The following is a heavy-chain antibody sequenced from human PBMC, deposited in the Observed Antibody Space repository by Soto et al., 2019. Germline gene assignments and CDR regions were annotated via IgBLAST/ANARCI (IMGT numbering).Heavy chain of an antibody. J-gene: IGHJ6*03. CDR3: AKAWGNFDMYFYYYIDV. D-gene: IGHD4-4*01. V-gene: IGHV3-30*18. Sequence: QVQLVESGGGVVQPGWSLRLSCAASGFIFNTYGMHWVRQAPGKGLEWVALISYDGSNIYSADSVKGRFTISRDNSKNTLYLQMNSVRDEDSAVYYCAKAWGNFDMYFYYYIDVWGKGTTVTVSS. CDR2: ISYDGSNI. CDR1: GFIFNTYG.